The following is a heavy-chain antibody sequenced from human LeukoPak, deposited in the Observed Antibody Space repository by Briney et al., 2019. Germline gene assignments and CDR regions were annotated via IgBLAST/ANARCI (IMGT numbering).Heavy chain of an antibody. J-gene: IGHJ4*02. V-gene: IGHV3-7*01. CDR1: GFTFSSSW. D-gene: IGHD3-10*01. Sequence: PGGSLRLSCAASGFTFSSSWLNWVRQAPGKGLEWVANINQDGSEKYYVDSVKGRFTISRDNAKNSLYLQMNSLRVDDTAVYYCATGDYGSGTDYWGQGTLVTVSS. CDR3: ATGDYGSGTDY. CDR2: INQDGSEK.